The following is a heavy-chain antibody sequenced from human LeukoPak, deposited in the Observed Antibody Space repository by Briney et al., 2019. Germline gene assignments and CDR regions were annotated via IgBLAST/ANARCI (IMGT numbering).Heavy chain of an antibody. J-gene: IGHJ6*04. CDR1: GGSFSGYY. V-gene: IGHV4-34*01. CDR2: INHSGST. Sequence: SETLSLTCAVYGGSFSGYYWSWIGQPPGKGLEWSGEINHSGSTNYNPSLKSRVTISVDTSKNQFSLKLSSVTAADTAVYYCRVRYQLLLYYYYGMDVWGNGTTVTVSS. D-gene: IGHD2-2*01. CDR3: RVRYQLLLYYYYGMDV.